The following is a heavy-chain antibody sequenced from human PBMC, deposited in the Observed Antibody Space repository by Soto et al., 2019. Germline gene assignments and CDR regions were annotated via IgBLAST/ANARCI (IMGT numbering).Heavy chain of an antibody. D-gene: IGHD3-10*01. Sequence: GASVKVSCKASGYTFTGYYIHWVRRAPGQGLEWVGWINPNSRGIKYAQRFQGRVTMTTDTSISTAYMELSRLTSDDTAVYYCARGWDVGVYYYYGMDVWGQGTTVTVSS. CDR2: INPNSRGI. CDR3: ARGWDVGVYYYYGMDV. J-gene: IGHJ6*02. V-gene: IGHV1-2*02. CDR1: GYTFTGYY.